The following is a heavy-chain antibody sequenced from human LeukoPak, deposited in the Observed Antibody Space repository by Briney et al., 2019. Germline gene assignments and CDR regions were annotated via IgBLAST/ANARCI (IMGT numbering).Heavy chain of an antibody. V-gene: IGHV3-11*01. J-gene: IGHJ4*02. CDR1: GFTFSDYY. CDR3: ARGFRNGPFDC. D-gene: IGHD2-8*01. Sequence: PGGSLRLSCAASGFTFSDYYMSWIRQAPGKGLEWVSYISSSGSTIYYADSVKGRFTISRDNAKNSHFLQMNSLEVEDTALYYCARGFRNGPFDCWGQGTLVTVSS. CDR2: ISSSGSTI.